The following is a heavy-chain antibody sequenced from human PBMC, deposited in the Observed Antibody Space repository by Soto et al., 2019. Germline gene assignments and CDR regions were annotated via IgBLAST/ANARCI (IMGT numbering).Heavy chain of an antibody. CDR3: ARAASMITLSPGGFDP. J-gene: IGHJ5*02. V-gene: IGHV4-34*01. Sequence: QVQLQQWGAGLLKPSETLSLTCAVYGGSFSGYYWSWIRQPPGKGLEWIGEINHGGRTNYNPSIKSRVSIAVDTSKNHFSLKLSSVTAADTDVYYCARAASMITLSPGGFDPWGQGTLVTVSS. CDR1: GGSFSGYY. D-gene: IGHD3-16*01. CDR2: INHGGRT.